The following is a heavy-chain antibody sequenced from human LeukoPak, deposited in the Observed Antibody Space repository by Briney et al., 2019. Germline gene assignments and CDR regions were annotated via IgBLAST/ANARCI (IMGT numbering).Heavy chain of an antibody. D-gene: IGHD3-16*01. Sequence: GASVKVSCKASGYTFTGYYMHWVRQAPEQGLEWMGWINPNSGGTNYAQKFQGGVTMTRDTSISTAYMELSRLRSDDTAVYYCARDESAGLRLFWFDPWGQGTLVTVSS. CDR2: INPNSGGT. J-gene: IGHJ5*02. CDR3: ARDESAGLRLFWFDP. V-gene: IGHV1-2*02. CDR1: GYTFTGYY.